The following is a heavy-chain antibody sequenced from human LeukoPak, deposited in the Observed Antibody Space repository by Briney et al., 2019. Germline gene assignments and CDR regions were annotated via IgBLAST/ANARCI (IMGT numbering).Heavy chain of an antibody. D-gene: IGHD3-3*01. V-gene: IGHV3-7*01. J-gene: IGHJ4*02. CDR3: ASNDFWSGYPNPKDY. Sequence: GGSLRLSCAASGFTFSSYWMSWVRQAPGKGLEWVANIRQDGSDKYYVDSVKGRFTISRDNAKNSLYLQMNSLRAEDTAVYYCASNDFWSGYPNPKDYWGQGTLVTVSS. CDR1: GFTFSSYW. CDR2: IRQDGSDK.